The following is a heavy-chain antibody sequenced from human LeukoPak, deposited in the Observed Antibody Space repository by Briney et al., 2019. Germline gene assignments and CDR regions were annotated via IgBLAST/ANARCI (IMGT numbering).Heavy chain of an antibody. CDR2: VNCDNENT. CDR3: TRGPFLNGNAYNWFDP. V-gene: IGHV1-8*03. D-gene: IGHD1-20*01. CDR1: GYTFTSFD. Sequence: ASVKVSCRTSGYTFTSFDINWVRHTTGHGPEWMGWVNCDNENTRYARKFQGRVAITRDTSTRTVYLELNNLSSDDTAMYYCTRGPFLNGNAYNWFDPWGQGTLVTVSS. J-gene: IGHJ5*02.